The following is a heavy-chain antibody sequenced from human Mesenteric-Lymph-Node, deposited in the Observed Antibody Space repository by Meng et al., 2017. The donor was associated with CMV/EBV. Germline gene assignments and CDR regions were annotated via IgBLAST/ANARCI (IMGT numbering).Heavy chain of an antibody. Sequence: GESLKISCAASGLSFSSYTMNWVRQAPGKGLEWVSSITSSSSYKFYADSVKGRFTISRDDAKNSLYLQMNSLRVEDTALYYCVKDKRGWENAFEIWGQGTMVTVSS. CDR3: VKDKRGWENAFEI. D-gene: IGHD1-26*01. J-gene: IGHJ3*02. CDR2: ITSSSSYK. V-gene: IGHV3-21*04. CDR1: GLSFSSYT.